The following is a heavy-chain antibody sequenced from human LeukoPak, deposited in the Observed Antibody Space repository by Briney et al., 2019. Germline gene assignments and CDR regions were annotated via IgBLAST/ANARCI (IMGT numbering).Heavy chain of an antibody. Sequence: SVKVSCKASGGTFSSYAISWVRQAPGQGLEWMGGIIPIFGTANYAQKFQGRVTITADESTSTVYMELSSLRSEDTAVYYCAREDYYDSSGYSDYWGQGTLVTVSS. V-gene: IGHV1-69*13. J-gene: IGHJ4*02. D-gene: IGHD3-22*01. CDR2: IIPIFGTA. CDR3: AREDYYDSSGYSDY. CDR1: GGTFSSYA.